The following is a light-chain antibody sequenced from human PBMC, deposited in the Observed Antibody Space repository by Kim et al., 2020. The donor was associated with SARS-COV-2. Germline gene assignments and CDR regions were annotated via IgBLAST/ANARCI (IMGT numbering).Light chain of an antibody. CDR2: LGS. CDR3: MQTLQTGT. J-gene: IGKJ1*01. V-gene: IGKV2-28*01. Sequence: EPASISWRSNQSLLHTNGYSYLDWYLQKPGQSPQLLIYLGSNRASGVPERFSGRGSGTDFTLRISRVEAEDVGVYYCMQTLQTGTFGQGTKVDIK. CDR1: QSLLHTNGYSY.